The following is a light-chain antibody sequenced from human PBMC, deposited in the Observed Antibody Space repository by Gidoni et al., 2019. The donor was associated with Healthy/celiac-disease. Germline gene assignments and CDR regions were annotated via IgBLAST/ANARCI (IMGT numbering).Light chain of an antibody. V-gene: IGKV3-15*01. CDR1: QSVSSN. CDR2: GAS. J-gene: IGKJ4*01. Sequence: EIVMTQSPATLSVSPGERATLSCSASQSVSSNVAWYQQKPGQAPRLLIYGASTRATGIPARFSGSGSGKEFTLTISSLQSEDFAVYYCQQYNNWPLTVGGGTKVEIK. CDR3: QQYNNWPLT.